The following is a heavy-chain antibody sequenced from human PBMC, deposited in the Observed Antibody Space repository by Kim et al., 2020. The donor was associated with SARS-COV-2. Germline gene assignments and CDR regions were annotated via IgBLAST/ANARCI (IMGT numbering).Heavy chain of an antibody. CDR2: ISSGSDYI. D-gene: IGHD3-22*01. J-gene: IGHJ4*02. Sequence: GGSLRLSCAASGFTFSAYTMNWVRQAPGKGLEWVASISSGSDYIYYLDSLKGRFTISRDNADSSLDLQMISLRAEDTAVYYCVRDQSDTSGYSPFDYWGQGTPVTVSS. CDR1: GFTFSAYT. CDR3: VRDQSDTSGYSPFDY. V-gene: IGHV3-21*06.